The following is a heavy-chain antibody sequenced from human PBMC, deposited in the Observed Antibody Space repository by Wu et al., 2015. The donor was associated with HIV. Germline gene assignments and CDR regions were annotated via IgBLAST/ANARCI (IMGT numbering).Heavy chain of an antibody. D-gene: IGHD3-22*01. CDR3: AIVVVISGEDY. CDR2: INPRSGGT. CDR1: GYTFTGYF. V-gene: IGHV1-2*02. J-gene: IGHJ4*02. Sequence: QVQLVQSGAEVKKPGASVKVSCKASGYTFTGYFMHWVRQAPGQGLEWMGWINPRSGGTDYAQKFQGRVTMTRDTSTSTVYMELNRLKPEDTAIYFCAIVVVISGEDYWGQGTLVTVSS.